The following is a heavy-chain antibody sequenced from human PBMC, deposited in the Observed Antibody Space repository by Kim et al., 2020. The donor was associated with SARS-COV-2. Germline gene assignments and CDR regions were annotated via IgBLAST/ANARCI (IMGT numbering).Heavy chain of an antibody. J-gene: IGHJ4*02. D-gene: IGHD3-9*01. Sequence: NYTPSLKTRVTIAVDTSKNQFSLKLSSVTAADTAVYYCASRDILTGYNYWGQGTLVTVSS. V-gene: IGHV4-34*01. CDR3: ASRDILTGYNY.